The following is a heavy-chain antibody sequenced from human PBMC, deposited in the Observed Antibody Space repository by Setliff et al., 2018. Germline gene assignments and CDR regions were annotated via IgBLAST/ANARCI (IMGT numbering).Heavy chain of an antibody. CDR3: ARMHIVVVVAARKDSGPFDY. CDR2: IYSSGST. Sequence: PSETLSLTCSVSGGSISSGNYYWAWTRQPAGKGLEWIASIYSSGSTHYNPSLKSRVSISGDTSKNRFSLKLTSATAADTAVYYCARMHIVVVVAARKDSGPFDYWGQGTLVTVSS. V-gene: IGHV4-39*01. J-gene: IGHJ4*02. CDR1: GGSISSGNYY. D-gene: IGHD2-15*01.